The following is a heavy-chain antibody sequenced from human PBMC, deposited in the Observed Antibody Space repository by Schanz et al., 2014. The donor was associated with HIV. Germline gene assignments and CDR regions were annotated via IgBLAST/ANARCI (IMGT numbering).Heavy chain of an antibody. Sequence: QVQLVQSGPEVKKPGASVKVSCKTSGYTFSDFYIDWVRQAPGQGLEWMGGISPSNGDTKYTHWLQGRVTMTTDTSTNTAYMELRSLKSDDTAVYYCARGEDWPGGASDHWGQGTLVIVS. D-gene: IGHD1-26*01. CDR1: GYTFSDFY. CDR3: ARGEDWPGGASDH. V-gene: IGHV1-18*04. J-gene: IGHJ5*02. CDR2: ISPSNGDT.